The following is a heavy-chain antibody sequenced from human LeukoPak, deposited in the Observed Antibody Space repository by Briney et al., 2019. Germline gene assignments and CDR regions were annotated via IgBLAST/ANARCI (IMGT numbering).Heavy chain of an antibody. CDR3: AKGNGYSYGRYYFDY. D-gene: IGHD5-18*01. V-gene: IGHV3-23*01. Sequence: GGSLRLSCAASGFTFSSYAMGWVRQAPGKGLEWVSAITASGGNTYYADSVKGRFTISRDNSKNTLYLQVNSLRAEDTAVYYCAKGNGYSYGRYYFDYWGRGTLVTVSS. J-gene: IGHJ4*02. CDR2: ITASGGNT. CDR1: GFTFSSYA.